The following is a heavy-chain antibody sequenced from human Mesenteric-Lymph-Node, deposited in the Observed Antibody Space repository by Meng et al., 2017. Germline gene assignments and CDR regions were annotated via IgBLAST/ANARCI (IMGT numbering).Heavy chain of an antibody. J-gene: IGHJ6*02. CDR2: IYWDDDK. CDR3: AHSKLYSSSWYNWNYYYYGMDV. V-gene: IGHV2-5*02. D-gene: IGHD6-13*01. CDR1: GFSLSTRGVG. Sequence: SGPTLVKPTQTLTLTCTFSGFSLSTRGVGVGWIRQPPGKALEWLALIYWDDDKRYSPSLKSRLTITKDTSKNQVVLTMTNMDPVDTATYYCAHSKLYSSSWYNWNYYYYGMDVWGQGTTVTVSS.